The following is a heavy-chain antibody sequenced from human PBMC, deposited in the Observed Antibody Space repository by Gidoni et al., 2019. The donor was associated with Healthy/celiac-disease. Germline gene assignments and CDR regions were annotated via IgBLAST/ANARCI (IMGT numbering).Heavy chain of an antibody. CDR3: ARDKYIGSSSGWNYYYYGMDV. D-gene: IGHD6-19*01. J-gene: IGHJ6*02. Sequence: QVQLVQSGAELQKPGASVKVSCKASGYTFTSYYMHWGRQAPGQGLEWMGIINPSGGSTSYAQKFQGRVTMTRDTSTSTVYMELSSLRSEDTAVYYCARDKYIGSSSGWNYYYYGMDVWGQGTTVTVSS. CDR1: GYTFTSYY. V-gene: IGHV1-46*01. CDR2: INPSGGST.